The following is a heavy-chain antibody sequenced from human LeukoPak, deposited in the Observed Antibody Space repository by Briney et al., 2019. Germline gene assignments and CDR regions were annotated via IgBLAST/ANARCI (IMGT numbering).Heavy chain of an antibody. CDR2: INPNSGDT. CDR3: ARDTEWEKNPDYFDY. CDR1: GYTFTGYY. J-gene: IGHJ4*02. D-gene: IGHD1-26*01. V-gene: IGHV1-2*02. Sequence: ASVKVSCKASGYTFTGYYMHWVRQAPGQGLEWMGWINPNSGDTKYSQKFQGRVTMTRDTSISTAYMELSRLRSDDTAVYYCARDTEWEKNPDYFDYWGQGTLVTVSS.